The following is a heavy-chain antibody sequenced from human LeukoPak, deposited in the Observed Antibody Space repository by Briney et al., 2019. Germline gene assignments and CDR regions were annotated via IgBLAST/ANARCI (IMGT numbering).Heavy chain of an antibody. CDR1: GYTLTELS. D-gene: IGHD2-15*01. V-gene: IGHV1-24*01. Sequence: ASVKASCKVSGYTLTELSMHWVRQAPGKGLEWMGGFDPEDGETIYAQKFQGRVTMTEDTSTDTAYMELGSLRSEDTAVYYCATEGPPLPGYCSGGSCYSGAFDIWGQGAMVTVSS. CDR2: FDPEDGET. CDR3: ATEGPPLPGYCSGGSCYSGAFDI. J-gene: IGHJ3*02.